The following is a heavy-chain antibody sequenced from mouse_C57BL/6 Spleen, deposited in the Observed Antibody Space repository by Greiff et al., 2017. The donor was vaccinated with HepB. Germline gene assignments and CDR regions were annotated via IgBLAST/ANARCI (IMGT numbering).Heavy chain of an antibody. V-gene: IGHV5-16*01. CDR2: INYDGSST. J-gene: IGHJ1*03. D-gene: IGHD1-1*01. Sequence: EVKLVESEGGLVQPGSSMKLSCTASGFTFSDYYMAWVRQVPEKGLEWVANINYDGSSTYYLDSLKSRFIISRDNAKNILYLQMSSLKSEDTATYYCASDLELYYGSSHWYFDVWGTGTTVTVSS. CDR3: ASDLELYYGSSHWYFDV. CDR1: GFTFSDYY.